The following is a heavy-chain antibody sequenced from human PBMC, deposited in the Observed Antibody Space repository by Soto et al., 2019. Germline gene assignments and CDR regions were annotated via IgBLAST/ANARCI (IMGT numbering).Heavy chain of an antibody. Sequence: EVQLLESGGGLVQPGGSLRLSCAASGFTFSSYAMSWVRQAPGKGLEWVSAISGSGGSTYYADSVKGRFTISRDNSKNTLYLQMNSLRAEDTAVYYCAKVPLWFGELLGDAFDIWGQGTMVTVSS. CDR2: ISGSGGST. J-gene: IGHJ3*02. D-gene: IGHD3-10*01. V-gene: IGHV3-23*01. CDR3: AKVPLWFGELLGDAFDI. CDR1: GFTFSSYA.